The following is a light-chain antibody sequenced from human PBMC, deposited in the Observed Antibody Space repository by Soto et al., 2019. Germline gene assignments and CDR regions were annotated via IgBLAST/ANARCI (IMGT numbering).Light chain of an antibody. CDR2: GTS. CDR3: QQDGSSGT. Sequence: DIVMTQSPASLSVSAGDSVTISCRASQSIASNLAWYQHKPGQAPRLLISGTSTMATGVPARFSGSGSGTDYTLTISRLEAENLAEYYCQQDGSSGTFGRGTKVDI. CDR1: QSIASN. J-gene: IGKJ4*02. V-gene: IGKV3-15*01.